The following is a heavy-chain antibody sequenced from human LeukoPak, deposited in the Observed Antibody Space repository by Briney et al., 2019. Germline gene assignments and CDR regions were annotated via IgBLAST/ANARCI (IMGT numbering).Heavy chain of an antibody. CDR1: GYTLTELS. J-gene: IGHJ4*02. Sequence: ASVKVSCKVSGYTLTELSMQWVRQAPGKGLEWMGGFDPEDGETIYAQKFQGRVTMTEDTSTDTACMELSSLRSEDAAVYYCAIPPSDSGRSYWGQGTLVTVSS. V-gene: IGHV1-24*01. D-gene: IGHD6-19*01. CDR3: AIPPSDSGRSY. CDR2: FDPEDGET.